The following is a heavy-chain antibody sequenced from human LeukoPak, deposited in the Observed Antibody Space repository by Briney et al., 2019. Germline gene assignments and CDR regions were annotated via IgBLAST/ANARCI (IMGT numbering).Heavy chain of an antibody. CDR2: IYPGDSDT. CDR1: GYSFTSYW. CDR3: ARRDCSSTSCYVDWFDP. V-gene: IGHV5-51*01. Sequence: GESLQISCKGSGYSFTSYWIGWVRQMPGKGLEWMGIIYPGDSDTRYSPSFQGQVTISADKSISTAYLQWSSLKASDTAMYYCARRDCSSTSCYVDWFDPWGQGPLVTVSS. D-gene: IGHD2-2*01. J-gene: IGHJ5*02.